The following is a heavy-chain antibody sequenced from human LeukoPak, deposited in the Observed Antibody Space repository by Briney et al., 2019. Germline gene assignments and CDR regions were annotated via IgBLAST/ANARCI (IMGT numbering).Heavy chain of an antibody. CDR2: IYHSGST. V-gene: IGHV4-38-2*02. CDR3: ARVFQLLWFGELPNHNWFDP. Sequence: SETLSLTCTVSGYSISSGYYWGWIRQPPGKGLAWIGSIYHSGSTYYNPSLKSRVTISVDTSKNQFSLKLSSVTAADTAVYYCARVFQLLWFGELPNHNWFDPWGQGTLVTVSS. CDR1: GYSISSGYY. D-gene: IGHD3-10*01. J-gene: IGHJ5*02.